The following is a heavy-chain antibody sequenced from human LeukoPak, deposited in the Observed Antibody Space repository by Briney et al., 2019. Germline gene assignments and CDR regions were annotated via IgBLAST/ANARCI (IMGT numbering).Heavy chain of an antibody. J-gene: IGHJ6*02. Sequence: SETLSLTCAVYGGSFSGYYWSWIRQPPGKGLEWIGEINHSGSTNYNLSLKSRVTISVDTSKSQFSLKLSSVTAADTAVYYCARGPYCSSTSCYYYYYYGMDVWGQGTTVTVSS. D-gene: IGHD2-2*01. CDR2: INHSGST. CDR3: ARGPYCSSTSCYYYYYYGMDV. CDR1: GGSFSGYY. V-gene: IGHV4-34*01.